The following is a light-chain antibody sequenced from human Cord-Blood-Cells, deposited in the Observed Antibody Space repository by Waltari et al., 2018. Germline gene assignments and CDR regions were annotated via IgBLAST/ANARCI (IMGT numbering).Light chain of an antibody. V-gene: IGLV2-11*01. CDR1: SSDVGGYNY. Sequence: QSALTPPRPVSGSPGQSVTISCTGTSSDVGGYNYVSWYQQHPGKAPKLMIYDVSKRPSGVPDRFSGSKSGNTASLTISGLQAEDEADYYCCSYAGRVFGGGTKLTVL. CDR3: CSYAGRV. CDR2: DVS. J-gene: IGLJ3*02.